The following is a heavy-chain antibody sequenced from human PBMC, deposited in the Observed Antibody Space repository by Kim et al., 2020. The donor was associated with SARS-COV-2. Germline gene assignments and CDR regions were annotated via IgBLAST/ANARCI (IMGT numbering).Heavy chain of an antibody. D-gene: IGHD3-3*01. CDR1: GFTFSDYY. Sequence: GGSLRLSCAASGFTFSDYYMSWIRQAPGKGLEWVSYISSSGSTIYYADSVKGRFTISRDNAKKSLYLQMNSLRVEDTAVYYCARDQRITIFGVGYYYYGMDVWGQGPTVTVSS. J-gene: IGHJ6*02. V-gene: IGHV3-11*01. CDR3: ARDQRITIFGVGYYYYGMDV. CDR2: ISSSGSTI.